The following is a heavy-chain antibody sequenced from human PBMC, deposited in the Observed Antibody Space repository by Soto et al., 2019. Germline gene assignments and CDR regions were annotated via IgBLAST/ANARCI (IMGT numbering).Heavy chain of an antibody. CDR1: GFTFKSYW. CDR3: ATSPYPSFYYYGLNV. J-gene: IGHJ6*02. CDR2: IKEDGSEK. V-gene: IGHV3-7*03. Sequence: PGESLKISCAASGFTFKSYWMSWVRQTPGKGLEWVANIKEDGSEKYYVDSVKGRFTISRDNGKNALYLQMNSLRVEDTAIYYCATSPYPSFYYYGLNVWGQGTTVTVSS.